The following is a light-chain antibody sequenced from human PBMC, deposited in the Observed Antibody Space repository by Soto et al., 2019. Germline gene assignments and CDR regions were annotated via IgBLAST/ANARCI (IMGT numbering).Light chain of an antibody. CDR2: GAS. Sequence: EIVLTQSPATLSLSPGERATLSFRASQSVSSYLALYQQKPGQAPRLLIYGASSRATGIPDRFSGSGSGTDFTLTIRRLEPEDFAVYYCQQYGSSWTFGQGSKVDIK. V-gene: IGKV3-20*01. J-gene: IGKJ1*01. CDR1: QSVSSY. CDR3: QQYGSSWT.